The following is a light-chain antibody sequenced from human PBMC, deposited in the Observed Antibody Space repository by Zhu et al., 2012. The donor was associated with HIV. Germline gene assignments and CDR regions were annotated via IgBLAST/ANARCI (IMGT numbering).Light chain of an antibody. Sequence: EIVLTQSPGTLSLSPGERATLSCRASQSVSSSYLAWYQQKPGQAPRLLIYGASSRATGIPDFTLTISRLEPEDFAVYYCQQYGGSPPVTFGGGTKVEIK. CDR3: QQYGGSPPVT. CDR1: QSVSSSY. V-gene: IGKV3-20*01. J-gene: IGKJ4*01. CDR2: GAS.